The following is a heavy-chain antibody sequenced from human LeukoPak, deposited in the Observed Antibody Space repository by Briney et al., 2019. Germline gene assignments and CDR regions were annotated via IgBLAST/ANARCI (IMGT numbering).Heavy chain of an antibody. V-gene: IGHV3-9*03. J-gene: IGHJ3*02. CDR1: GFTFDDYA. CDR2: ISWNSGSI. Sequence: GGSLRLSCAASGFTFDDYAMHWVRQAPGKGLEWVSGISWNSGSIGYADSVKGRFTISRDNAKNSLYLQMNSLRAEDMALYYCAKDAVLRYFDWSHGAFDIWGQGTMVTVSS. D-gene: IGHD3-9*01. CDR3: AKDAVLRYFDWSHGAFDI.